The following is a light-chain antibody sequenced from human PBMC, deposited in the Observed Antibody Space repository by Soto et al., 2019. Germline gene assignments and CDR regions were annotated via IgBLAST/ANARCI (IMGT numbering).Light chain of an antibody. CDR3: QQDNSHSRE. V-gene: IGKV1-5*03. Sequence: EIAMNQPPTTLWLSLFHLVTLTYRGSQSSSSWLAWYQQKPGKAPKLMIYKASTLKSGAPSRFSGSGSGKEFTLTISILQPDDFATYYCQQDNSHSREFGQGTKVEI. J-gene: IGKJ1*01. CDR2: KAS. CDR1: QSSSSW.